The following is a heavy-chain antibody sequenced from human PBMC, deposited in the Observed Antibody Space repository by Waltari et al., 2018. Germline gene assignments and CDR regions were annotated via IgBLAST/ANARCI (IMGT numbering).Heavy chain of an antibody. Sequence: QVQLQQWGAGLLKPSETLSLTCAAYGWSFSGYYWSWIRQPPGKGLEWIGEINHSGSTNYNPSLKSRVTISVDTSKNQFSLKLSSVTAADTAVYYCARRHRYYYGSGSKFDYWGQGTLVTVSS. J-gene: IGHJ4*02. CDR2: INHSGST. CDR1: GWSFSGYY. D-gene: IGHD3-10*01. V-gene: IGHV4-34*01. CDR3: ARRHRYYYGSGSKFDY.